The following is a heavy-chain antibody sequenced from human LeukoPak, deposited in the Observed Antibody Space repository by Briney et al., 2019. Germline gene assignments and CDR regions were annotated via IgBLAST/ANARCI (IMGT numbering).Heavy chain of an antibody. V-gene: IGHV1-69*04. Sequence: GASVKVSCKASGGTFSSYAISWVRQASGQGLEWMGRIIPILGIANYAQKFQGRVTITADKSTSTAYMELSSLRSEDTAVYYCARVGGYSYGYGITFDYWGQGTLVTVSS. CDR1: GGTFSSYA. CDR3: ARVGGYSYGYGITFDY. J-gene: IGHJ4*02. D-gene: IGHD5-18*01. CDR2: IIPILGIA.